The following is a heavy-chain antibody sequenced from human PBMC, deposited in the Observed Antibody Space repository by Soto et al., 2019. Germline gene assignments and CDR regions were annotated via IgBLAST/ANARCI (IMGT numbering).Heavy chain of an antibody. D-gene: IGHD3-22*01. Sequence: QVQLVQSGTEVKKPGASVKVSCKASGYTFTSYGISWVRQAPGQGLEWMGWISPYDDNTNYAHNLQGRVTMTTDTSTRTAYMELRSLRSDDTAVYYCARGGYYDSSGSRNYHYYGMDAWGQGTTVTVS. CDR3: ARGGYYDSSGSRNYHYYGMDA. J-gene: IGHJ6*02. CDR2: ISPYDDNT. V-gene: IGHV1-18*01. CDR1: GYTFTSYG.